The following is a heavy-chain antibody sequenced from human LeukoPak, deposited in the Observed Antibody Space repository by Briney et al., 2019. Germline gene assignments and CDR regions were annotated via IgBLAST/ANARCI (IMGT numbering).Heavy chain of an antibody. J-gene: IGHJ4*02. Sequence: SQTLSLTCTVSGASITSGDYYWSWIRQPPGKGPEWIGYIYHSGSTYNNPSLKSRVTISVDTSKNQFSLKLSSVTAADTAVYYCAREGGATRGKTLFDYWGQGTLVTVSS. D-gene: IGHD1-26*01. CDR3: AREGGATRGKTLFDY. V-gene: IGHV4-30-4*01. CDR2: IYHSGST. CDR1: GASITSGDYY.